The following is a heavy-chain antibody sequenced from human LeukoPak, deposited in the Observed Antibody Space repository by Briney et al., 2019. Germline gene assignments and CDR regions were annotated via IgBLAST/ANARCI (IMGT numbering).Heavy chain of an antibody. CDR2: IYYSGST. CDR3: ARGVQWLRYFDY. CDR1: GGSISSGDYY. J-gene: IGHJ4*02. Sequence: SETLSLTCTVSGGSISSGDYYWSWIRQPPGKGLEWIGYIYYSGSTYHNPSLKSRVTISVDTSKNQFSLKLSSVTAADTAVYYCARGVQWLRYFDYWGQGTLVTVSS. D-gene: IGHD5-12*01. V-gene: IGHV4-30-4*01.